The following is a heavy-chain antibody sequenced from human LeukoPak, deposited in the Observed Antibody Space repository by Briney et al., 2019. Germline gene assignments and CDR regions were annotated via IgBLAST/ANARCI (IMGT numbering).Heavy chain of an antibody. V-gene: IGHV4-59*08. Sequence: SETLCLTCTVSGGSISSYYWSWIRQPPGKGLEWIGYIYYSGSTNYNPSLKSRVTISVDTSKNQFSLKLSSVTAADTAVYYCARYYGSGRNYFDYWGQGTLVTVSS. J-gene: IGHJ4*02. D-gene: IGHD3-10*01. CDR2: IYYSGST. CDR3: ARYYGSGRNYFDY. CDR1: GGSISSYY.